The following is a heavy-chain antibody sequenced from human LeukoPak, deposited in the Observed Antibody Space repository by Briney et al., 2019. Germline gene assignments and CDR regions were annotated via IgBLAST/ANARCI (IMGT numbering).Heavy chain of an antibody. Sequence: SGPTLVKPTQTLTLTCTFSGFSLSTSGVGVGWIRQPPGKALGWLALVYWDDDKRYSPSLKSRLTITKDTSKNQVVLTMTNMDPVDTATYYCAHFIVARGGFDYWGQGTLVTVSS. D-gene: IGHD5-12*01. CDR3: AHFIVARGGFDY. CDR2: VYWDDDK. CDR1: GFSLSTSGVG. J-gene: IGHJ4*02. V-gene: IGHV2-5*02.